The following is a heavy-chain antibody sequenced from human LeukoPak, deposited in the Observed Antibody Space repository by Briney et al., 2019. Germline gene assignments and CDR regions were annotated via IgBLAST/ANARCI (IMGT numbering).Heavy chain of an antibody. J-gene: IGHJ4*02. CDR1: GFTFSSYP. V-gene: IGHV3-23*01. D-gene: IGHD3-10*01. CDR2: ITGNGDTT. Sequence: GGSLRLSCTASGFTFSSYPMYWVRQAPGKGLEWVSAITGNGDTTYYADSMKGRFTLSRDNSKNTLYLQMNSLRAEDTAIYYCASSRAYGFLDYWGQGSQVTVSS. CDR3: ASSRAYGFLDY.